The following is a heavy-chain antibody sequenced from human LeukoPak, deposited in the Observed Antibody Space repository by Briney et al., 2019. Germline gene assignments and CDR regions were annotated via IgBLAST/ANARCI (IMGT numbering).Heavy chain of an antibody. Sequence: GRSLRLSCAASGFTFSSYGMHWVRQAPGKGLEWVAFIRYDGSNKYYADSVKGRFTISRDNSKNTLYLQMNSLRAEDTAVYYCAKERRADYDYVWEKDAFDIWGQGTMVTVSS. D-gene: IGHD3-16*01. CDR1: GFTFSSYG. CDR3: AKERRADYDYVWEKDAFDI. CDR2: IRYDGSNK. V-gene: IGHV3-30*02. J-gene: IGHJ3*02.